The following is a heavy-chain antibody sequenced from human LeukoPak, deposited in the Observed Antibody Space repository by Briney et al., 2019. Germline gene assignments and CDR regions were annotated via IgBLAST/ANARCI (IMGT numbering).Heavy chain of an antibody. CDR3: ARHLSSSWYFDY. Sequence: SETLSLTCTVSGGSISSSSYYWGWIRQPPGQGLEWIGSTYYSWSTYYNPSLKSRVTISVDTSKNQFSLQLSSVPATDTAVYYCARHLSSSWYFDYWGQGTLVTVSS. V-gene: IGHV4-39*01. D-gene: IGHD6-13*01. J-gene: IGHJ4*02. CDR1: GGSISSSSYY. CDR2: TYYSWST.